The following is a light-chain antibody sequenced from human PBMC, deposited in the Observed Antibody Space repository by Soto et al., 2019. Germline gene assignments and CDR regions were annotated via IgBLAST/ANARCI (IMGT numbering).Light chain of an antibody. V-gene: IGKV1-5*03. J-gene: IGKJ1*01. CDR2: KAS. CDR3: QQCNAYPWT. CDR1: QSISSW. Sequence: DIQMTHSPSTLSASVGDRVTITCRASQSISSWLAWYQQKPGKAPKLLIYKASTLESGVPSNFSGSGSGTEFSLTISSLQPEDFATYYCQQCNAYPWTFGQGTKVDIK.